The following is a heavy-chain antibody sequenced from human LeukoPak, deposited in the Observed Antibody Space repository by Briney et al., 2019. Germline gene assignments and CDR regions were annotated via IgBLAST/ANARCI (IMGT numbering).Heavy chain of an antibody. Sequence: SETLSLTCTVSGGSISSTNWWSWVRQPPGKGLEWIGEIYHSGSTNYNPSLKSRVTISVDKSKNQFSLNLSSVTATDTAVYYCARGVIVEMATILDAFDIWGQGTMVTVSS. CDR3: ARGVIVEMATILDAFDI. J-gene: IGHJ3*02. D-gene: IGHD5-24*01. CDR2: IYHSGST. V-gene: IGHV4-4*02. CDR1: GGSISSTNW.